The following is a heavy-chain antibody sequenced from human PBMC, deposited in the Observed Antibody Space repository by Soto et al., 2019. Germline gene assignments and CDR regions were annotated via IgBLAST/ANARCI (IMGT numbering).Heavy chain of an antibody. Sequence: QVQLVESGGGVVQPGRSLRLSCAASGLTFSRYAMHWVRQAPGKGLEWVAIISYGGSNKYYADSVRGRFTISRDNSNNTLYLQMNSLRAEDTAVYYCARDREGYSGFDYPAYWGQGTLVTFSS. D-gene: IGHD5-12*01. V-gene: IGHV3-30-3*01. CDR2: ISYGGSNK. CDR3: ARDREGYSGFDYPAY. J-gene: IGHJ4*02. CDR1: GLTFSRYA.